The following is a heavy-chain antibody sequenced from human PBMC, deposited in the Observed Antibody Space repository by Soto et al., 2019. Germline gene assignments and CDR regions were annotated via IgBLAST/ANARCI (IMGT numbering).Heavy chain of an antibody. CDR1: GFTFSRCG. V-gene: IGHV3-30*03. D-gene: IGHD6-13*01. CDR3: ATDRSSSWAIDY. J-gene: IGHJ4*02. CDR2: ISYDESNK. Sequence: QVQLVESGGGVVQPGRSLRLSCGASGFTFSRCGMHWVRQAPGKGLERVAMISYDESNKYYADSVKGRFTISRDNSKHTLYLQMNSLRAEDTAVYYCATDRSSSWAIDYWGQGTLVTVSS.